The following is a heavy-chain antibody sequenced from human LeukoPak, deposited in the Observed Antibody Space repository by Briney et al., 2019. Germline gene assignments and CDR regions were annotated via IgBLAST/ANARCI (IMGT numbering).Heavy chain of an antibody. J-gene: IGHJ3*01. D-gene: IGHD3-16*02. CDR3: ARAPRTGAWDMITFGGVIVHGDAFDF. CDR2: IYYSGST. V-gene: IGHV4-39*07. Sequence: ASETLSLTCAVSGGSLISTTYYWGWIRQPPGKGLEWIGSIYYSGSTYYNPSLKSRVTVSVDMSKNQFSLQLSSVTAADTAVYYCARAPRTGAWDMITFGGVIVHGDAFDFWGQGTMVTVSS. CDR1: GGSLISTTYY.